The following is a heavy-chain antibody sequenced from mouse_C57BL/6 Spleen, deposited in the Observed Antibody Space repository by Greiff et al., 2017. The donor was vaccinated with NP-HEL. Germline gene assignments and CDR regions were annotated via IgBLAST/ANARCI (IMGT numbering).Heavy chain of an antibody. CDR1: GYAFSSSW. J-gene: IGHJ4*01. CDR2: IYPGDGDT. CDR3: ARRAQAYYAMDY. Sequence: QVQLQQSGPELVKPGASVKISCKASGYAFSSSWMNWVKQRPGKGLEWIGRIYPGDGDTNYNGKFKGKATLTADKSSSTAYMQLSSLTSEDSAVYFCARRAQAYYAMDYWGQGTSVTVSS. V-gene: IGHV1-82*01. D-gene: IGHD3-2*02.